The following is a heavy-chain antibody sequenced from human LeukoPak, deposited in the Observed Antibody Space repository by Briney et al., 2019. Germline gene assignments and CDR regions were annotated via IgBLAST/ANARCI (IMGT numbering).Heavy chain of an antibody. D-gene: IGHD5-24*01. Sequence: SETLSLTCTVSGGSISSSSYYWGWIRQPPGKGLEWIGSIYYSGSTYYNLSLKSRVTISVDTSKNQFSLKLSSVTAADTAVHYCARLRDGYNYDYWGQGTLVTVSS. CDR3: ARLRDGYNYDY. CDR1: GGSISSSSYY. CDR2: IYYSGST. J-gene: IGHJ4*02. V-gene: IGHV4-39*01.